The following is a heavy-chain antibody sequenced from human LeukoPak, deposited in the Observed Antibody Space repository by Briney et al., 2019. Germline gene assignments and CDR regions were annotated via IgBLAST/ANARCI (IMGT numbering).Heavy chain of an antibody. CDR1: VGSLSGGVYY. D-gene: IGHD2-15*01. CDR2: IFYTGTT. J-gene: IGHJ4*02. V-gene: IGHV4-39*01. Sequence: PGALSHTCTVSVGSLSGGVYYWGCIRHPPRGRRERLGSIFYTGTTYYNPSLKSRVTISVDTCKNQFSLNLKSVTAADTAQYYCATSLNGGAGCYRYWGQGTLVTVSS. CDR3: ATSLNGGAGCYRY.